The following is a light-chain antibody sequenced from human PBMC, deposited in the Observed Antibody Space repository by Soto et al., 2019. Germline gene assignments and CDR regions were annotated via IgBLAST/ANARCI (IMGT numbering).Light chain of an antibody. CDR1: TSDIGNNV. CDR3: ATWHDSLSAWI. Sequence: QSALTQPPSMSGTPGQTVTISCSGSTSDIGNNVVFWYQHLPGTAPKLLIHRNDQRPSGVPDRFSGSKSGTSASLAISGLRSADEGDYYCATWHDSLSAWIFGGGTKLTVL. V-gene: IGLV1-47*01. J-gene: IGLJ2*01. CDR2: RND.